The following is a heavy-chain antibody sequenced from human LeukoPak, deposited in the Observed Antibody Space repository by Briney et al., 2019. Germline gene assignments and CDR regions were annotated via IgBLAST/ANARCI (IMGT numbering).Heavy chain of an antibody. CDR3: ARERSNVFGY. J-gene: IGHJ4*02. CDR2: TYYTSKWYN. D-gene: IGHD3-16*01. Sequence: SQTLSLTCTISGDSVSNKNAAWNWIRQSPSRGLEWLGRTYYTSKWYNGYAVSVKSRITINPDTSKNHFSLQLNSVTPEDTAVYYCARERSNVFGYWGQGILVTVSS. CDR1: GDSVSNKNAA. V-gene: IGHV6-1*01.